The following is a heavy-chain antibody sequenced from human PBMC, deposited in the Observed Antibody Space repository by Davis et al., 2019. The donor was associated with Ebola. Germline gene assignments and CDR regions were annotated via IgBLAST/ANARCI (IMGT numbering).Heavy chain of an antibody. D-gene: IGHD2-15*01. V-gene: IGHV3-21*01. CDR2: ISSSSSYI. CDR1: GFTFSSSS. Sequence: GESLKISCAASGFTFSSSSMNWVRQAPGKGLEWVSSISSSSSYIYYADSVKGRFTISRDNAKNSLYLQMNSLRAEDTAVYYCARTIRIDYYGMDVWGQGTTVTVSS. CDR3: ARTIRIDYYGMDV. J-gene: IGHJ6*02.